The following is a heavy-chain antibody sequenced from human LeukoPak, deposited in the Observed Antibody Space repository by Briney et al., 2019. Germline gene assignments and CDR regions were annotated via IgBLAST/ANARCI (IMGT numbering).Heavy chain of an antibody. J-gene: IGHJ4*02. D-gene: IGHD2-15*01. CDR1: GLPFSSYA. Sequence: QPGGSLRLSCAASGLPFSSYAMHWVRQAPGKGLEWVALISYDGSNEHYADPVKGRFTISRDNSKNTLYLQVNSLRAEDTAVYYCAKSKFSCIGNNCYSPDYWGQGTLVTVSS. V-gene: IGHV3-30*18. CDR2: ISYDGSNE. CDR3: AKSKFSCIGNNCYSPDY.